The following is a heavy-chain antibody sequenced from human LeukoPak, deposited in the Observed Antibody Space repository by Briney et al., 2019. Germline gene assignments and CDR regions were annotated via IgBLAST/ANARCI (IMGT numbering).Heavy chain of an antibody. CDR2: IRYDGSNK. D-gene: IGHD5-12*01. J-gene: IGHJ4*02. V-gene: IGHV3-30*02. CDR3: AKVGKWLRDFDY. Sequence: GGSLRLSCAASGFTFSSYGIHWVRQAPGKGLEWVAFIRYDGSNKYYADSVKGRFTISRDNSKNTLYLQMNSLRAEDTAVYYCAKVGKWLRDFDYWGQGTLVTVSS. CDR1: GFTFSSYG.